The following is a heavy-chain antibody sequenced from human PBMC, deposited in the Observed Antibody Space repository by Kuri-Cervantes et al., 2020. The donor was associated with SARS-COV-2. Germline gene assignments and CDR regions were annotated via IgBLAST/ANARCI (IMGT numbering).Heavy chain of an antibody. Sequence: GESLKISCKGSGYSFSTYTITWVRQRPGKGLEWMGRIDPSNSYINYSPSLEGHVTISADKSISTAYLQWSSLKASDTAMYYCARLSSSWYPPFDYWGQGTLVTVSS. CDR3: ARLSSSWYPPFDY. D-gene: IGHD6-13*01. J-gene: IGHJ4*02. CDR1: GYSFSTYT. CDR2: IDPSNSYI. V-gene: IGHV5-10-1*01.